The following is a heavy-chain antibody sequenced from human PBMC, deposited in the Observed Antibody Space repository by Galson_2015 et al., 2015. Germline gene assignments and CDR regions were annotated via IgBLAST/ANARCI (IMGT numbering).Heavy chain of an antibody. D-gene: IGHD3-10*01. CDR3: ARDSEGYYGSGPNWFDP. Sequence: SEPLSLTCPVSGGSISSYYWSWIRQPPGKRLEWIGYISHSGITNYNPSLKSRVTISPDMSKNQFFLRLTSVTAADTAVYYCARDSEGYYGSGPNWFDPWGQGTLVTVSS. CDR1: GGSISSYY. J-gene: IGHJ5*02. CDR2: ISHSGIT. V-gene: IGHV4-59*01.